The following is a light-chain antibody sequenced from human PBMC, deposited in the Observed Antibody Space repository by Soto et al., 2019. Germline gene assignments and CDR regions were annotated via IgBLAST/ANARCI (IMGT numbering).Light chain of an antibody. V-gene: IGLV4-60*02. Sequence: QLVLTQSSSASASLGSSVTLTCTLSSGHSTYVIAWHQQQPGKAPRYLMKLDRSGGYNKGSGVPDRFSGSSSGAVRYLTISNLQFEDEADYYCETWESNTGVFGGGTKLTVL. CDR1: SGHSTYV. CDR3: ETWESNTGV. CDR2: LDRSGGY. J-gene: IGLJ3*02.